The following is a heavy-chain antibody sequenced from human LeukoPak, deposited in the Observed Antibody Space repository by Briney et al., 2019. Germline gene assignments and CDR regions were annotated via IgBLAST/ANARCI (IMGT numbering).Heavy chain of an antibody. CDR1: GFTFSSYG. D-gene: IGHD5-24*01. CDR2: IWYDGSNK. CDR3: ARGDGYNDAEYLQH. V-gene: IGHV3-33*01. J-gene: IGHJ1*01. Sequence: PAGSLRLSCAASGFTFSSYGMHWVRQAPGKGLEWVAVIWYDGSNKYYGDSVKGRFTISRDNSKITLYLQMDRLRVEYTAVYYCARGDGYNDAEYLQHWGQGTLVTVS.